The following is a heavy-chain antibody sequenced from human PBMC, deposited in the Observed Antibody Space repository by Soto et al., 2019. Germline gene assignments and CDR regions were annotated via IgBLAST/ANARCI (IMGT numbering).Heavy chain of an antibody. CDR1: GDTFTNYD. CDR3: ARGRTGMDV. CDR2: MNPNSGNT. J-gene: IGHJ6*02. V-gene: IGHV1-8*01. Sequence: QVQLVQSGAEVKKPGASVKVSCKASGDTFTNYDINWVRQATGQGLEWMGRMNPNSGNTGYAQKFQGRVTMTRNTSITTAYMELSSLRSEDTAVYDCARGRTGMDVWGPGTTVTVSS.